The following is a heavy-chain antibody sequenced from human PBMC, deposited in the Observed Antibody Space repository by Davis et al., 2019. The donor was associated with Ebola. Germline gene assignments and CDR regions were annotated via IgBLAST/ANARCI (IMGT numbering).Heavy chain of an antibody. Sequence: LRLSCTVSGGSISSGGYYWSWIRQHPGKGLEWIGYIYYSGSTYYNPSLKSRVTISVDTSKNQFSLKLSFVTAADTAVYYCATTLSYGIIEFDYWGQGTLVTVSS. V-gene: IGHV4-31*03. CDR1: GGSISSGGYY. CDR2: IYYSGST. D-gene: IGHD5-18*01. CDR3: ATTLSYGIIEFDY. J-gene: IGHJ4*02.